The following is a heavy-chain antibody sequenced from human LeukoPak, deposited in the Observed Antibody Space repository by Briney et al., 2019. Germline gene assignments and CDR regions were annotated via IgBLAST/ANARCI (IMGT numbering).Heavy chain of an antibody. J-gene: IGHJ4*02. CDR3: AKRGVVIRVILVGFHKEAYYFDS. Sequence: GGSLRLSCAVSGITLSNYGMSWVRQAPGKGLEWVAGISDRGGRTNYADSVKGRFTISRENAKNTLYLQMNSLRAEDTAVYFCAKRGVVIRVILVGFHKEAYYFDSWGQGALVTVSS. D-gene: IGHD3-10*01. CDR2: ISDRGGRT. V-gene: IGHV3-23*01. CDR1: GITLSNYG.